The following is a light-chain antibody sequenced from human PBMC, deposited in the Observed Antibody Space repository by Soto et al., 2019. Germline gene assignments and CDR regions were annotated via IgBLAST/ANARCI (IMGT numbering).Light chain of an antibody. J-gene: IGKJ3*01. CDR1: QIVSANF. V-gene: IGKV3-20*01. CDR2: GAS. Sequence: EIVLTQSPGSLSLSPGERATLSCRASQIVSANFLAWYQQKPGQAPRLLIYGASSRATGIPDRFTGSGSGTDFTLTISRLQPEDLAVYYCQQYGNTHFTFGPGTKVDIK. CDR3: QQYGNTHFT.